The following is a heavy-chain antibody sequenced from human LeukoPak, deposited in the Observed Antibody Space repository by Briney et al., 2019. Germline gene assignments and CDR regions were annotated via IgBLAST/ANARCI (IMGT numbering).Heavy chain of an antibody. J-gene: IGHJ6*02. CDR2: IIPIFGTA. CDR1: GGTFSSYA. V-gene: IGHV1-69*01. Sequence: GASVKVSCKASGGTFSSYAISWVRQAPGQGLEWMGGIIPIFGTANYAQKFQGRVTITADESTSTAYMELSSLRSEDTAVYYCATPLRYQRSYYYYGMDVWGQGTTVTVSS. CDR3: ATPLRYQRSYYYYGMDV. D-gene: IGHD2-2*01.